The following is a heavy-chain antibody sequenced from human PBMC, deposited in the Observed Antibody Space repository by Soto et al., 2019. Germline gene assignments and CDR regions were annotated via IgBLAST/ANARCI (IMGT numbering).Heavy chain of an antibody. J-gene: IGHJ6*02. CDR3: ARGQRKEWFEAKYGMDV. Sequence: SETLSLTCTVSGGSISSGGYYWTWIRQHPGKGLEWIGYIYYSGSTYYNPSLKSRITISVDTSKNQFSLKLTSVTAADTAVYYCARGQRKEWFEAKYGMDVWGQGTTVTVSS. V-gene: IGHV4-31*03. CDR2: IYYSGST. CDR1: GGSISSGGYY. D-gene: IGHD3-3*01.